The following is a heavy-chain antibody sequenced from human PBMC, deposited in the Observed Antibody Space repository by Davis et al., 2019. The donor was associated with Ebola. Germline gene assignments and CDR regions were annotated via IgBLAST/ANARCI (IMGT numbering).Heavy chain of an antibody. Sequence: GESLKISCAASGFTFSDYYMSWIRQAPGKGLEWVSYISSSSSYTNYADSVKGRFTISRDNAKNSLYLQMNSLRAEDTAVYYCARVPVGDSQGGGWFDPWGQGTLVTVSS. V-gene: IGHV3-11*06. CDR3: ARVPVGDSQGGGWFDP. D-gene: IGHD3-16*01. J-gene: IGHJ5*02. CDR2: ISSSSSYT. CDR1: GFTFSDYY.